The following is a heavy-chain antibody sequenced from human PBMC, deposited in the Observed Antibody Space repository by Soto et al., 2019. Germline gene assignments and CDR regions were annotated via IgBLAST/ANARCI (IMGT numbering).Heavy chain of an antibody. CDR3: TTRYDYVWGSYRYTLPFDY. V-gene: IGHV3-15*07. CDR2: IKSKTDGGTT. D-gene: IGHD3-16*02. J-gene: IGHJ4*02. Sequence: EVQLVESGGGLVKPGGSLRLSCAASGFTFSNAWMNWVRQAPGKGLERVGRIKSKTDGGTTDYAAPVKGRFTISRDDSKNTLYLQMNSLKTEDTAVYYCTTRYDYVWGSYRYTLPFDYWGQGTLVTVSS. CDR1: GFTFSNAW.